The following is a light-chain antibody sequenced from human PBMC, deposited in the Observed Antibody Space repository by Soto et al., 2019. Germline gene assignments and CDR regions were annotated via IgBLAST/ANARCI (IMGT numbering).Light chain of an antibody. V-gene: IGKV3-20*01. CDR3: QQHGMSHIT. J-gene: IGKJ5*01. CDR1: QSITTGY. Sequence: ESVLTQSPGTLSLSPGERATLFCRASQSITTGYLAWYQQKPGQAPRLLMYGVSTRATGIPDRFSGSGSGTDFTLTISRLEPEDFAVYYCQQHGMSHITFGQGTRLETK. CDR2: GVS.